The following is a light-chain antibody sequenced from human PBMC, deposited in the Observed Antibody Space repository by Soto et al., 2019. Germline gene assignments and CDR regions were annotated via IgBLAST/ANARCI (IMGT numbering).Light chain of an antibody. CDR2: GAS. CDR3: QQYENLPT. J-gene: IGKJ5*01. Sequence: EIVLTQSPGTLSLSPGERATLSCRASQSVSSSYLAWYQQKPGQAPRLLIYGASSRATGIPDRFSGSVSGTGFTLTISRLEPEDFAVYYCQQYENLPTFGQGTRLEIK. V-gene: IGKV3-20*01. CDR1: QSVSSSY.